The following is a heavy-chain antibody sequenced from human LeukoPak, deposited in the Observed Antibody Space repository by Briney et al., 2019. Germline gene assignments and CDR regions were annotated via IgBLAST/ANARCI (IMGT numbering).Heavy chain of an antibody. CDR1: GYTCTSYY. CDR3: ARGWGIEIVLMVYATDY. Sequence: ASVKVSCKASGYTCTSYYMHWVRQAPGQGLEWMGIINPSGGSTSYAQKFQGRVTMTRDTSTSTVYMELSSLRSEDTAVYYCARGWGIEIVLMVYATDYWGQGTLVTVSS. CDR2: INPSGGST. V-gene: IGHV1-46*01. J-gene: IGHJ4*02. D-gene: IGHD2-8*01.